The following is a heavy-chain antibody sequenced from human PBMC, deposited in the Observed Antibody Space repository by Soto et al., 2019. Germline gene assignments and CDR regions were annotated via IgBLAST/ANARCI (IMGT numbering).Heavy chain of an antibody. D-gene: IGHD3-22*01. Sequence: QVQLQESGPGLVKPSETLSLTCTVSGGSINNYYWTWIRQPPGKGLEWIGYVSYTGSTSYNPSLTSRAIISLDTSSNHFSLSLSSVTAADTAVYFCARYSPPKKAYDSNPGWFDPWGQGTLVAVSS. V-gene: IGHV4-59*01. J-gene: IGHJ5*02. CDR3: ARYSPPKKAYDSNPGWFDP. CDR1: GGSINNYY. CDR2: VSYTGST.